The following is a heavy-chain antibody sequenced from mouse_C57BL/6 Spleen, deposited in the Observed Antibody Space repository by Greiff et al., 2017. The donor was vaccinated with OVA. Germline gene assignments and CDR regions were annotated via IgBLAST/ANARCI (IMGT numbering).Heavy chain of an antibody. D-gene: IGHD6-1*01. CDR3: ARHEGSYAMDY. V-gene: IGHV5-6*01. J-gene: IGHJ4*01. CDR2: ISSGGSYT. Sequence: EVKLMESGGDLVKPGGSLTLSCAASGFTFSSYGMSWVRQTPDKRLEWVATISSGGSYTYYPDSVKGRFTISRDNAKNTLYLQMSSLKSEDTAMYYCARHEGSYAMDYWGQGTSVTVSS. CDR1: GFTFSSYG.